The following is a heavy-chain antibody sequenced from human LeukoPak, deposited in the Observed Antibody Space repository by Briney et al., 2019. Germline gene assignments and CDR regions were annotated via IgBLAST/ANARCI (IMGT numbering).Heavy chain of an antibody. J-gene: IGHJ5*02. D-gene: IGHD3-3*01. CDR2: IGAYDGKT. CDR3: ARVRDFWSGYYNWFDP. CDR1: GYPFRNYA. V-gene: IGHV1-18*01. Sequence: ASVKVSCKASGYPFRNYAFNWVRQAPGQGLEWMGWIGAYDGKTNYAQKFQGRVTVTTDTSTSTAYMELRSLRSDDTAVYYCARVRDFWSGYYNWFDPWGQGTLVTVSS.